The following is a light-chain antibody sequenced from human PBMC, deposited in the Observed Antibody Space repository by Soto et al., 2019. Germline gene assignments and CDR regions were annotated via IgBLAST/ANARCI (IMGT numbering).Light chain of an antibody. V-gene: IGKV1-9*01. J-gene: IGKJ4*01. CDR2: VAS. CDR1: QDITNF. CDR3: QQVESYPST. Sequence: QSTQPPSSPSASVGGRVIITCRASQDITNFVALYQQKPGKAPKLLIYVASTLQSGVPSRFSGSGSGTDFTLTISSLQPEDFATYFCQQVESYPSTLGGGTKVDIK.